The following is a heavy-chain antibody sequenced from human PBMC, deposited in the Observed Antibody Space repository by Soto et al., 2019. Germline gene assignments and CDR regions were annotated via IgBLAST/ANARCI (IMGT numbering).Heavy chain of an antibody. J-gene: IGHJ5*02. CDR3: VRDLYYYDHWLDP. CDR1: GFTFSSYS. D-gene: IGHD3-22*01. CDR2: ISSSSTYI. V-gene: IGHV3-21*01. Sequence: EVQLVESGGGLVKPGGSLRLSCAASGFTFSSYSMNWVRQAPGKGLEWVSSISSSSTYIYYADSVKGRFTISRDNAKNSLYLQMNSLRAEDTAVYYGVRDLYYYDHWLDPWGQGTLVTVSS.